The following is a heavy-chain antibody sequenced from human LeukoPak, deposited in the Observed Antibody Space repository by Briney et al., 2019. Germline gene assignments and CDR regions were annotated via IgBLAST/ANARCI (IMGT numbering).Heavy chain of an antibody. V-gene: IGHV3-48*03. J-gene: IGHJ6*04. CDR1: GFTFSSYE. CDR2: ISASGTIT. Sequence: GGSLRLSCAASGFTFSSYEMNWVRQAPGKGLEWISYISASGTITHYADSVEGRFTISRDNAKNSLYLQMNSLRAEDTAVYYCAELGITMIGGVWGKGTTVTISS. CDR3: AELGITMIGGV. D-gene: IGHD3-10*02.